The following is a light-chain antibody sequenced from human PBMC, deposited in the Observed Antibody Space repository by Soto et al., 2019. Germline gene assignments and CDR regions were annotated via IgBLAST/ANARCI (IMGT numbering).Light chain of an antibody. Sequence: VVTQSPATLSVFPGETATLSCRASQSVSSDLAWYKQRPGQAPRLLIYGASTRATGIPARFRGSESGTDFMLTFSSLQSEDFATYYCQQYNTWHPKMAFGRGTKVDIK. J-gene: IGKJ1*01. V-gene: IGKV3-15*01. CDR2: GAS. CDR3: QQYNTWHPKMA. CDR1: QSVSSD.